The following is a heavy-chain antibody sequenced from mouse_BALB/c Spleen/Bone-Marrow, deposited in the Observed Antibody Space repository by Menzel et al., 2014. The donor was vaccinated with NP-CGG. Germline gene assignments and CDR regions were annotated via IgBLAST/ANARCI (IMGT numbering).Heavy chain of an antibody. J-gene: IGHJ1*01. CDR2: INPYNGDT. CDR3: ARVTTDWYFDV. V-gene: IGHV1-20*02. Sequence: EVQLQQSGPELVKPGASVKISCKASGYSFTGYFMNWVMQSHGKSLEWIGRINPYNGDTFYNQKFKGKATLTVDKSSSTAHMELRSLASEDSAVYYCARVTTDWYFDVWGACTTVTVSS. CDR1: GYSFTGYF. D-gene: IGHD1-1*01.